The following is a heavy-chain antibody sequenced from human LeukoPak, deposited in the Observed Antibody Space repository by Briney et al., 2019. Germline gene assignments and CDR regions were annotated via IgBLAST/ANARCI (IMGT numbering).Heavy chain of an antibody. CDR1: GVSISSHD. CDR2: IYYSGSS. V-gene: IGHV4-59*11. CDR3: PRSTGIVGAPQAGQFDY. D-gene: IGHD1-26*01. J-gene: IGHJ4*02. Sequence: SETLSLTCAVSGVSISSHDWSWIRQPPGKGLEWIGYIYYSGSSNYNPSLKRRGSISVDPSKNQFYLKLSSVTDADTAVYYCPRSTGIVGAPQAGQFDYWRQGTLVTDSS.